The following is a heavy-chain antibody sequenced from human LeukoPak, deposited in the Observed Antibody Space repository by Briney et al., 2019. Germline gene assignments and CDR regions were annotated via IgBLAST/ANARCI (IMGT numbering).Heavy chain of an antibody. V-gene: IGHV4-30-4*01. CDR3: ARRYCSTISCLPYDY. D-gene: IGHD2-2*01. CDR1: GGSISSGDLH. J-gene: IGHJ4*02. CDR2: IYDSGSI. Sequence: MPSETLSLTCTVSGGSISSGDLHWSWIRQPPGKGLEWIGSIYDSGSIYYNPSLKSRVTISEDTSKNQISLKLSSVTAADTAVYYCARRYCSTISCLPYDYWGQGTLVTVSS.